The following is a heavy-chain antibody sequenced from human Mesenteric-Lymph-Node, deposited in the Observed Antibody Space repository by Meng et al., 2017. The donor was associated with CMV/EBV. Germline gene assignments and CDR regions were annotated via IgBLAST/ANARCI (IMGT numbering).Heavy chain of an antibody. CDR3: AREPGGFYNVLAGYYDY. Sequence: FTFTNYGITWVRRAPGRGPEWMGWISAYSGKTKCAEKLQDRVTMTTDTPTSTAYMELRSLRPDDTAVYYCAREPGGFYNVLAGYYDYWGQGTLVTVSS. V-gene: IGHV1-18*01. D-gene: IGHD3-9*01. J-gene: IGHJ4*02. CDR2: ISAYSGKT. CDR1: FTFTNYG.